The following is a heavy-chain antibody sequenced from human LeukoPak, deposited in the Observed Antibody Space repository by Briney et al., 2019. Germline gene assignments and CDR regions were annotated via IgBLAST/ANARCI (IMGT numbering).Heavy chain of an antibody. V-gene: IGHV3-23*01. J-gene: IGHJ5*02. Sequence: GGCLRHSRAASQFTLMTYAMGWVRQAPGKGLEGVSVISDSGGATHYADSVKGRFTISRDNSKNTLYLQMISLRVDDTAVYYCAKGPRVAMLSVLMENWFDPWGQGTLVTVSS. D-gene: IGHD2-2*01. CDR2: ISDSGGAT. CDR1: QFTLMTYA. CDR3: AKGPRVAMLSVLMENWFDP.